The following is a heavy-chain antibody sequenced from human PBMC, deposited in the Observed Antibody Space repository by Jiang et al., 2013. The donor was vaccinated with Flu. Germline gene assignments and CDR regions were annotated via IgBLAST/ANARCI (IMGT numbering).Heavy chain of an antibody. CDR1: GFSLSTSGMC. CDR3: ARTLNRYCSSTSCHPQEWFDP. J-gene: IGHJ5*02. D-gene: IGHD2-2*01. V-gene: IGHV2-70*11. CDR2: IDWDDDK. Sequence: KPTQTLTLTCTFSGFSLSTSGMCVSWIRQPPGKALEWLARIDWDDDKYYSTSLKTRLTISKDTSKNQVVLTMTNMDPVDTATYYCARTLNRYCSSTSCHPQEWFDPWGQGTLVTVSS.